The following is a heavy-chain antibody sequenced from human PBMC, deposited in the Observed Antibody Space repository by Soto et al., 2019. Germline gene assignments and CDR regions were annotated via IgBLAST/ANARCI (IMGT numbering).Heavy chain of an antibody. CDR2: ISAYSGST. V-gene: IGHV1-18*01. CDR3: XXXXXXXXXFXY. Sequence: QVQLVQSGAEVKKPGASVKVSCKASGYTFTSYGISWVRQAPGQGLEWMGWISAYSGSTNYAQKLQGRVTMTTDTSTSTAYMELRSLRSDXTXXXXXXXXXXXXXXFXYWGQGTLVTVSS. J-gene: IGHJ4*02. CDR1: GYTFTSYG.